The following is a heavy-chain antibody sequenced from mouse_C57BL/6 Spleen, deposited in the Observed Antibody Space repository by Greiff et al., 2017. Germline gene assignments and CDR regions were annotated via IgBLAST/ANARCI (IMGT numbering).Heavy chain of an antibody. J-gene: IGHJ4*01. V-gene: IGHV1-69*01. CDR3: ERGRSFYAMDY. Sequence: VQLQQPGAELVMPGASVKLSCKASGYTFTSYWMHWVKQRPGQGLEWIGEIDPSDSYTNYNQKFKGKSTLTVDKSSSTAYMQLSSLTSEDSAVYYCERGRSFYAMDYGGKGTPAPGPS. CDR1: GYTFTSYW. CDR2: IDPSDSYT.